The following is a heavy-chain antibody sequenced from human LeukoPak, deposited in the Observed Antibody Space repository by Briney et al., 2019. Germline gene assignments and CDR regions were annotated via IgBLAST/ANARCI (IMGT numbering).Heavy chain of an antibody. Sequence: PGGALSLSCPPASGFTFSSYSMTWVPPAPGKGPDWPSPITGNGVNTYYGDAVKVRFTLSRGISTNTLYLQMNSLRVDDTAVYYCAKGGVVNWFAPWGQGTLVTVSS. CDR2: ITGNGVNT. CDR3: AKGGVVNWFAP. D-gene: IGHD3-22*01. CDR1: GFTFSSYS. J-gene: IGHJ5*02. V-gene: IGHV3-23*02.